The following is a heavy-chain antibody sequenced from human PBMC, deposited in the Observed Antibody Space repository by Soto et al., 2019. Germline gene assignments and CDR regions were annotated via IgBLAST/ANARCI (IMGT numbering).Heavy chain of an antibody. Sequence: PSETLSLTCTVSCGSFSSYYWSWIRQPPEKGLEWIAYTYNSGNAIYNPFLNSRVTISLDTSKNEFSLKLSSVTAADTAVYYCARHGGSYSFDYWGQGTLVTVS. CDR3: ARHGGSYSFDY. J-gene: IGHJ4*02. CDR1: CGSFSSYY. V-gene: IGHV4-59*08. D-gene: IGHD1-26*01. CDR2: TYNSGNA.